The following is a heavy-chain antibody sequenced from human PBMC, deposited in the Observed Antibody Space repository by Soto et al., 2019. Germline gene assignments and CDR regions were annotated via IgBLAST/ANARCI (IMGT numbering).Heavy chain of an antibody. CDR2: IYYSGST. CDR3: ACIFSGGYGYGFYYYGMDV. Sequence: PGGSLRLSCAASGFTFSSYSMSWVRQAPGKGLEWIGSIYYSGSTYYNPSLKSRVTISVDTSKNQFSLKLSSVTAADTAVYYCACIFSGGYGYGFYYYGMDVWGQGTTVTVSS. D-gene: IGHD5-18*01. CDR1: GFTFSSYS. V-gene: IGHV4-59*05. J-gene: IGHJ6*02.